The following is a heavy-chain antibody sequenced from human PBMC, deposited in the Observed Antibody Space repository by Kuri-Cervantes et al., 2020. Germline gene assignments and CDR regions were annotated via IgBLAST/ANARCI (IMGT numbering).Heavy chain of an antibody. CDR3: ARGVYDYGDPYFGY. J-gene: IGHJ4*02. CDR1: GYTFTSYG. CDR2: ISAYNGNT. Sequence: ASVKVSCKASGYTFTSYGISWVRQAPGQGLEWMGWISAYNGNTNYAQKLQGRVTMTRDTSTSTVYMELSSLRSEDTAVYYCARGVYDYGDPYFGYWGLGTLVTVSS. D-gene: IGHD4-17*01. V-gene: IGHV1-18*01.